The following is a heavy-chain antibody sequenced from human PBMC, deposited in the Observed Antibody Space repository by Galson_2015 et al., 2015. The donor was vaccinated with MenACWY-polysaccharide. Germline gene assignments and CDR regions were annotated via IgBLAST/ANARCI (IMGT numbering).Heavy chain of an antibody. Sequence: SLRLSCAASGFTFNTHWMHWVRQAPGKGLMWVSRINRDGSITDYADSVKGRFTISRDNAKNTLFLQMNSLRAEDTAVYYCARGITSSNWGQGTLVTVSS. V-gene: IGHV3-74*01. J-gene: IGHJ4*02. D-gene: IGHD6-6*01. CDR3: ARGITSSN. CDR1: GFTFNTHW. CDR2: INRDGSIT.